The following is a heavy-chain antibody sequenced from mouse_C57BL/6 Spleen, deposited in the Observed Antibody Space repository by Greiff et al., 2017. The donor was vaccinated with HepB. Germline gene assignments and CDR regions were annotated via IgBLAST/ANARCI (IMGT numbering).Heavy chain of an antibody. CDR3: AKDDGYYEWFAY. V-gene: IGHV2-4*01. Sequence: VQLVESGPGLVQPSQSLSITCTVSGFSLTSYGVHWVRQPPGKGLEWLGVIWSGGSTDYNAAFISRLSISKDNSKSQVFFKMNSLQADDTAIYYCAKDDGYYEWFAYWGQGTLVTVSA. CDR1: GFSLTSYG. J-gene: IGHJ3*01. CDR2: IWSGGST. D-gene: IGHD2-3*01.